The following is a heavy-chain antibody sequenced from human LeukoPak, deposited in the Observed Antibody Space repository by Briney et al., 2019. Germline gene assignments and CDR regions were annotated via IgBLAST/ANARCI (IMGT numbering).Heavy chain of an antibody. CDR3: ARASYGDYVASFDY. CDR2: IIPIFGTA. CDR1: GGTFSSYA. D-gene: IGHD4-17*01. J-gene: IGHJ4*02. Sequence: ASVKVSCKASGGTFSSYAISWVRQAPGQGLEWMGGIIPIFGTANYAQKFQGRVTITADESTSTAYMELSRLRSEDTAVYYCARASYGDYVASFDYWGQGTLVTVSS. V-gene: IGHV1-69*13.